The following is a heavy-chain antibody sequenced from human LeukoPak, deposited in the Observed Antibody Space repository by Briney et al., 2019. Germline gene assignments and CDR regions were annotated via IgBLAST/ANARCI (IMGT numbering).Heavy chain of an antibody. CDR2: INDDGGVT. J-gene: IGHJ4*02. D-gene: IGHD1-14*01. V-gene: IGHV3-74*01. Sequence: GGSLRLSCAAYGFAFSNYWMHWVRQAPGKGPVWVSRINDDGGVTSYVDSVKGRFTISRDNSKNTLYLQMGSLRVEDTAIYYCAREIPGDRNPGSDYWGQGTLVTVSS. CDR3: AREIPGDRNPGSDY. CDR1: GFAFSNYW.